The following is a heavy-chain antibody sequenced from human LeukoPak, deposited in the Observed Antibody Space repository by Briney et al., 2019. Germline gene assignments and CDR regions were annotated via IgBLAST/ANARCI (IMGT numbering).Heavy chain of an antibody. J-gene: IGHJ6*03. CDR2: IYYSGST. CDR3: AREDSGYDAEDNNYYYYMDV. V-gene: IGHV4-59*01. CDR1: GGSISSYY. D-gene: IGHD5-12*01. Sequence: PSETLSLTCTVSGGSISSYYWSWIRQPPGKGLEWIGYIYYSGSTNYNPSLKSRVTISVDTSKNQFSLKLSSVTAADTAVYYCAREDSGYDAEDNNYYYYMDVWGKGTTVTVSS.